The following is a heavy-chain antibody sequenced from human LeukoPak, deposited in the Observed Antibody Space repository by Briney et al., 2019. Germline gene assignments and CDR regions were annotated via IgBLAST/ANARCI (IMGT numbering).Heavy chain of an antibody. D-gene: IGHD5-18*01. V-gene: IGHV3-30*04. CDR2: ISYDGSNK. CDR3: ARERVRGYSYGYLDY. J-gene: IGHJ4*02. CDR1: GFTFSSYA. Sequence: PGRSLRLSCAASGFTFSSYAMHWVRQAPGKGLEGVAVISYDGSNKYYADSVKGRFTISRDNSKNTLYLQMNSLRAEDTAVYYCARERVRGYSYGYLDYWGQGTLVTVSS.